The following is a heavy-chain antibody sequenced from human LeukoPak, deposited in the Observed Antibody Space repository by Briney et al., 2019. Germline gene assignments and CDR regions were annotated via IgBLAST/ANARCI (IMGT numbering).Heavy chain of an antibody. Sequence: HPGGCLRLSCSASGFTVIDYWMMWVRQAPGKGLEWVGNIRQDDSEKNYVDSVKGRFTISRDNAKFSLYLQMNSLRAEDTAIYYCATDRKVGTWDPRFNYWGQGTLVTVSS. J-gene: IGHJ4*02. CDR1: GFTVIDYW. D-gene: IGHD4-23*01. CDR3: ATDRKVGTWDPRFNY. CDR2: IRQDDSEK. V-gene: IGHV3-7*01.